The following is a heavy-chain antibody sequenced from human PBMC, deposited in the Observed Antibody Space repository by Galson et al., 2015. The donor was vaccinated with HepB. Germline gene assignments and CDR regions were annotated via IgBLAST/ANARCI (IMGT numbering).Heavy chain of an antibody. CDR3: ARDQGYSGYDPKNPLDY. V-gene: IGHV3-7*03. CDR1: GFTFSSYW. Sequence: SLRLSCAASGFTFSSYWMSWVRQAPGKGLEWVANIKQGGSEKYYVDSVKGRFTISRDNAKNSLYLQMNSLRAEDTAVYYCARDQGYSGYDPKNPLDYWGQGTLVTVSS. D-gene: IGHD5-12*01. CDR2: IKQGGSEK. J-gene: IGHJ4*02.